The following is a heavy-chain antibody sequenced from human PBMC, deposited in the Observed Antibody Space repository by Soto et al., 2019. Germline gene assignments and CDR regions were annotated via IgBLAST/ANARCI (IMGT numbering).Heavy chain of an antibody. CDR3: SRGILV. V-gene: IGHV4-31*03. CDR2: ISYGGGT. D-gene: IGHD5-18*01. J-gene: IGHJ1*01. Sequence: QVQLQESGPGLVKPSQTLSLTCTVSGGSINSGGYCWSWIRQHPGKGLEWIGCISYGGGTSYNASLKSRATVSVDTSKNQFSLKLRSVTAADTAVYYCSRGILVWGQGTLITVSS. CDR1: GGSINSGGYC.